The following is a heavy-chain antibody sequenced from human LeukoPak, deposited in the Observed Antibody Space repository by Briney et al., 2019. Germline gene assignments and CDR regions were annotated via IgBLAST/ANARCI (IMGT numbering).Heavy chain of an antibody. CDR1: GYTFTSYD. V-gene: IGHV1-8*01. CDR2: MNPNSGTT. D-gene: IGHD3-10*01. Sequence: ASVTVSCKASGYTFTSYDINWVRQATGQGLEWMGWMNPNSGTTGYAQKFQGRVTTTRNTSTSTAYMELSSLRSEDTAVYYCARTKMGVTGWFDPWGQGTLVTVSS. J-gene: IGHJ5*02. CDR3: ARTKMGVTGWFDP.